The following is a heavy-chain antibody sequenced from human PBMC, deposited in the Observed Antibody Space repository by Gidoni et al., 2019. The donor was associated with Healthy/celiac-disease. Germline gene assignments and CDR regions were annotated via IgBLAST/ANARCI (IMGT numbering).Heavy chain of an antibody. J-gene: IGHJ5*02. CDR2: IYYSGST. Sequence: QVQLQESGPGLVKPSQTLSLTCTVSGGSISSGGYYWSWIRQHPGKGLEWIGYIYYSGSTYYNPSLKSRVTISVDTSKNQFSLKLSSVTAADTAVYYCARGGGCGGDCYSVNWFDPWGQGTLVTVSS. V-gene: IGHV4-31*03. CDR1: GGSISSGGYY. CDR3: ARGGGCGGDCYSVNWFDP. D-gene: IGHD2-21*02.